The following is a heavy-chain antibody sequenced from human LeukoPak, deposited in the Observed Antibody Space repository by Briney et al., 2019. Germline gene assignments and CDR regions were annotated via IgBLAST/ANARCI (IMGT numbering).Heavy chain of an antibody. V-gene: IGHV1-69*06. Sequence: GSSVKVSCKASGGTFSSYAISWVRQAPGQGLEWMGGIIPIFGTANYAQKFQGRATITADKSTSTAYMELSSLRSEDTAVYYCARESDVLRFLEWSAGWFDPWGQGTLVTVSS. CDR3: ARESDVLRFLEWSAGWFDP. CDR1: GGTFSSYA. D-gene: IGHD3-3*01. CDR2: IIPIFGTA. J-gene: IGHJ5*02.